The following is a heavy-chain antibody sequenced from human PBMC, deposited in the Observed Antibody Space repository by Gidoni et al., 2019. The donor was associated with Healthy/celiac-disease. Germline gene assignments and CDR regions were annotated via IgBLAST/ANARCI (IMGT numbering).Heavy chain of an antibody. Sequence: QVQLVESGGGVVQPGRSLRLSCAASGFTFSSYGMHWVRQAPGKGLEWVAVISYDGSNKYYADSMKGRFTISRDNSMNTLYLQMNSLRAEDTAVYYCAKEVPSYDILRGTDYWGQGTLVTVSS. D-gene: IGHD3-9*01. J-gene: IGHJ4*02. CDR2: ISYDGSNK. V-gene: IGHV3-30*18. CDR3: AKEVPSYDILRGTDY. CDR1: GFTFSSYG.